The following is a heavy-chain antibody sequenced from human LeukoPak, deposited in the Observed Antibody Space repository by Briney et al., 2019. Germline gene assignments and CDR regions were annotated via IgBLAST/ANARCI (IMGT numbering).Heavy chain of an antibody. CDR3: ARDGGGYYYDSSGPPGV. Sequence: GGSLRLSCAASGFIFSTYSVNWVRQAPGKGLEWVSSISSSSSYIYYADSVKGRFTISRHNAKNSLYLQMNSLRAEDTAVYYCARDGGGYYYDSSGPPGVWGQGTMVTVSS. V-gene: IGHV3-21*01. CDR2: ISSSSSYI. CDR1: GFIFSTYS. D-gene: IGHD3-22*01. J-gene: IGHJ3*01.